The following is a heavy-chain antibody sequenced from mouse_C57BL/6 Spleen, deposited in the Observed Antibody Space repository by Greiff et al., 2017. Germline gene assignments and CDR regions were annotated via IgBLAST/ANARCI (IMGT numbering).Heavy chain of an antibody. CDR3: AIGGYSNYGWFAY. D-gene: IGHD2-5*01. Sequence: QVQLQQPGAELVKPGASVKMSCKASGYTFTSYWITWVKQRPGQGLEWIGDIYPGSGSTNYNEKFKSKATLAVDTSSSTAYMQLSSLTSEDSAVYYCAIGGYSNYGWFAYWGQGTLVTVSA. V-gene: IGHV1-55*01. CDR1: GYTFTSYW. CDR2: IYPGSGST. J-gene: IGHJ3*01.